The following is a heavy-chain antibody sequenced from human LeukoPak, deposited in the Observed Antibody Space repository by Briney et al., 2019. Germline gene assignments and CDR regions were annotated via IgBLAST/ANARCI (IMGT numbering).Heavy chain of an antibody. CDR2: IYYSGST. J-gene: IGHJ6*02. Sequence: SETLSLTCTVSGGSISSSSNYWGWIRQPPGKGLEWIGSIYYSGSTYYNPSLKSRVTISVDTSKNQFSLKLSSATAADTAVYYCARGRWLRIGGFSGYYGMDVWGQGTTVTVSS. V-gene: IGHV4-39*07. CDR3: ARGRWLRIGGFSGYYGMDV. D-gene: IGHD5-12*01. CDR1: GGSISSSSNY.